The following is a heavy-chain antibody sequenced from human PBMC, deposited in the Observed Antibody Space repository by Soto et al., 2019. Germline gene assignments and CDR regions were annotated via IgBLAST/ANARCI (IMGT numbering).Heavy chain of an antibody. D-gene: IGHD6-13*01. Sequence: ASVKVSCQASGYTFTSYDINWVRQATGQGLEWMGWMNPNSGNTGYAQKFQGRVTITRDTSASTAYMELSSLRSEDTAVYYCARDLGIAAADSRGQGTLVTVSS. CDR2: MNPNSGNT. CDR1: GYTFTSYD. V-gene: IGHV1-8*01. J-gene: IGHJ4*02. CDR3: ARDLGIAAADS.